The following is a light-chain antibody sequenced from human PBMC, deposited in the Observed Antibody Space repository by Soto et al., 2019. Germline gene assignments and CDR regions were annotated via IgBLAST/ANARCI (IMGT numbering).Light chain of an antibody. V-gene: IGKV3-20*01. Sequence: PGERATLSCRASQSVSSSYLAWYQQKPGQALRLLIEGASSMAGGITVRCGGSGAGAHFPLTISSLEPEDFPMYYCHHYGRSLPWTFGQGTKVDIK. J-gene: IGKJ1*01. CDR2: GAS. CDR3: HHYGRSLPWT. CDR1: QSVSSSY.